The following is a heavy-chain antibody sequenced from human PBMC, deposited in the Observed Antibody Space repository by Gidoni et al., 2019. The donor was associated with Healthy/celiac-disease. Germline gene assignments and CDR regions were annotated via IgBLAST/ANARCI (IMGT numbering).Heavy chain of an antibody. V-gene: IGHV4-34*01. J-gene: IGHJ4*02. CDR2: INHSGST. D-gene: IGHD6-13*01. CDR3: ARLLSQYSSSWYFDY. CDR1: GGSFSGYY. Sequence: QVQLQQWGAGLLKPSETLSLTCAVYGGSFSGYYWSWIRQPPGKGLEWIGEINHSGSTNYNPSLKSRVTISVDTSKNQFSLKLSSVTAADTAVYYCARLLSQYSSSWYFDYWGQGTLVTVSS.